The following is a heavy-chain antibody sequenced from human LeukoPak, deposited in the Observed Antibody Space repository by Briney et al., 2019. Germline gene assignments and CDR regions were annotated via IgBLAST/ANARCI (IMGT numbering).Heavy chain of an antibody. Sequence: SETLSLTCTVSGGSISGYYWSWIRQSPGEGLEYIGYIYYSGSTNYNPSLKSRVTISVDTSKNQFSLKLRSVTAADTAVYYCARHYYGSGINWFHPWGQGTLVTVSS. D-gene: IGHD3-10*01. CDR1: GGSISGYY. J-gene: IGHJ5*02. CDR3: ARHYYGSGINWFHP. CDR2: IYYSGST. V-gene: IGHV4-59*08.